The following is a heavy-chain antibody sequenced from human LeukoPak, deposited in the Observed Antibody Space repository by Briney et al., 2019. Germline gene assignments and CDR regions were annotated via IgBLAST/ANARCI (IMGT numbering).Heavy chain of an antibody. Sequence: ASVKVSCKASGYTFTSYYMHWVRQAPGQGLEWMGIINPSGGSTSYAQKFQGRVTTTRDTSTSTVYMELSSLRSEDTAVYYCASQVFTVTDYYYGMDVWGQGTTVTVSS. CDR3: ASQVFTVTDYYYGMDV. J-gene: IGHJ6*02. D-gene: IGHD4-11*01. CDR2: INPSGGST. CDR1: GYTFTSYY. V-gene: IGHV1-46*01.